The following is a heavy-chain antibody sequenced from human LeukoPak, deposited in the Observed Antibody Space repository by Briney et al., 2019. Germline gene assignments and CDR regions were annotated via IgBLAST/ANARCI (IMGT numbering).Heavy chain of an antibody. CDR1: GGSFSGYY. V-gene: IGHV4-34*01. D-gene: IGHD1-26*01. Sequence: SETLSLTCAVYGGSFSGYYWSWIRQPPGKGLEWIGEINHSGSTYYNPSLKSRVTISIDTSKSQFSLKLSSVTAADTAVYYCARHLYSESYYFWGQGTLVTVSS. CDR2: INHSGST. J-gene: IGHJ4*02. CDR3: ARHLYSESYYF.